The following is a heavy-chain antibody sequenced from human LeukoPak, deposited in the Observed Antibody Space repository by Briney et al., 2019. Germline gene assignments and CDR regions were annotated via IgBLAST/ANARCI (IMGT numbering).Heavy chain of an antibody. Sequence: PGESLKISCKGSGYSFTSYWIGWVRQMPGKGLEWMGIIYPGDSDTRYSPSFQGQVTISADKSISTAYLQWSSLKASDTAMYYCARRPPGTVGGNAFDIWGQGTMVTVSS. D-gene: IGHD1-26*01. CDR3: ARRPPGTVGGNAFDI. CDR2: IYPGDSDT. J-gene: IGHJ3*02. V-gene: IGHV5-51*01. CDR1: GYSFTSYW.